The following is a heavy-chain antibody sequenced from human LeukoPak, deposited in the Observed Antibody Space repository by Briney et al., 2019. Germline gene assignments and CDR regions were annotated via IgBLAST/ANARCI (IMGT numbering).Heavy chain of an antibody. CDR3: ARFAYCGGHCWYYFDY. CDR2: IYSSGST. D-gene: IGHD2-21*02. V-gene: IGHV4-59*01. J-gene: IGHJ4*02. Sequence: SETLSLTCTVSGGSISNYYWSWIRQPPGKGLEWIGYIYSSGSTNYNPSLKSRVTISVDTSKNQFSLKLSSVTAADTAVYYCARFAYCGGHCWYYFDYWGRGSLVTVSS. CDR1: GGSISNYY.